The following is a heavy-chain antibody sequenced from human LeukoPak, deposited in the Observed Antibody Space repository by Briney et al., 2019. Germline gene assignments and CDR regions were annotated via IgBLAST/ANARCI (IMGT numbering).Heavy chain of an antibody. Sequence: SVKLSCKASGGTFSSYAISWVREAPGHGLEWMGGIIPIFGTANYAQKFQRRVTITTDESTSTTYLELSSLRSEDTAVYYCGVGGSNFFDYAFDIWGQGTMVTVSS. V-gene: IGHV1-69*05. CDR2: IIPIFGTA. D-gene: IGHD2-15*01. CDR3: GVGGSNFFDYAFDI. CDR1: GGTFSSYA. J-gene: IGHJ3*02.